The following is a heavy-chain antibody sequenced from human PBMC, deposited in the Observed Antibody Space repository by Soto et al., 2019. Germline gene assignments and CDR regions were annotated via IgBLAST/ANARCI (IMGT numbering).Heavy chain of an antibody. Sequence: PSETLSLTCTVSGGSISSYYWSWIRQPPGKGLEWIGYIYYSGSTNYNPSLKSRVTISVDTSKNQFSLKLSSVTAADTAVYYCARDPRGTMVRSYYYYYMDVWGKGTTVTVSS. D-gene: IGHD3-10*01. J-gene: IGHJ6*03. CDR2: IYYSGST. CDR3: ARDPRGTMVRSYYYYYMDV. CDR1: GGSISSYY. V-gene: IGHV4-59*12.